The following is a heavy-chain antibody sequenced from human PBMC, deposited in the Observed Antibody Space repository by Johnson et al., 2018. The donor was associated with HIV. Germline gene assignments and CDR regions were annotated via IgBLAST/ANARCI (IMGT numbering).Heavy chain of an antibody. Sequence: VQLVESGGGLVQPGGSLRLACAASGLPVSSNYMSWVRQAPGKGLEWVSVFFSGGSTYYADSVNGRLTISRDNSKNKLYLQMNSLRAEDTALYYCARACRDGYTCDAFDIWGQGTMVTVSS. V-gene: IGHV3-66*01. CDR2: FFSGGST. D-gene: IGHD5-24*01. CDR3: ARACRDGYTCDAFDI. J-gene: IGHJ3*02. CDR1: GLPVSSNY.